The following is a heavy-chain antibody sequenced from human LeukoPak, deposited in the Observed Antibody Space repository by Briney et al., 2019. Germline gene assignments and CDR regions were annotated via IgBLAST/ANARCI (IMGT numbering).Heavy chain of an antibody. Sequence: SETLSRTCAVYGGSFSGYYWSWIRQPPGKGLEWIGEINHSGSTNYNPSLKSRVTISVDTSKNQFSLKLSSVTAADTAVYYCARIVVVPAARYYYYGMDVWGQGTTVTVSS. CDR3: ARIVVVPAARYYYYGMDV. J-gene: IGHJ6*02. CDR2: INHSGST. CDR1: GGSFSGYY. V-gene: IGHV4-34*01. D-gene: IGHD2-2*01.